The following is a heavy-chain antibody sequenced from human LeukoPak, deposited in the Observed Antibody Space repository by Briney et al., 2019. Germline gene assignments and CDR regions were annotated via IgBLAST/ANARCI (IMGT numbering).Heavy chain of an antibody. J-gene: IGHJ3*02. V-gene: IGHV4-61*01. CDR2: IYYSGST. CDR1: GYSISSGYY. Sequence: SETLSFTCTVSGYSISSGYYWGWIRQPPGKGLEWIGYIYYSGSTNYNPSLKSRVTISVDTSKNQFSLKLSSVTAADTAVYYCARVYDSSGYLVSVDAFGIWGQGTMVTVSS. CDR3: ARVYDSSGYLVSVDAFGI. D-gene: IGHD3-22*01.